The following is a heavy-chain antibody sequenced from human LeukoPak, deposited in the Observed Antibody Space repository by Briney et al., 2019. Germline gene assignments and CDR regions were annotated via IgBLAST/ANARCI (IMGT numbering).Heavy chain of an antibody. J-gene: IGHJ4*02. CDR3: ARGGGVLRYFDWPSYFDY. V-gene: IGHV4-31*03. CDR1: GGSISSGGYY. D-gene: IGHD3-9*01. CDR2: IYYSGST. Sequence: SKTLSLTCTVSGGSISSGGYYWSWIRQHPGKGLEWIGYIYYSGSTYYNPSLKSRVTISVDTSKNQFSLKLSSVTAADTAVYYCARGGGVLRYFDWPSYFDYWGQGTLVTVSS.